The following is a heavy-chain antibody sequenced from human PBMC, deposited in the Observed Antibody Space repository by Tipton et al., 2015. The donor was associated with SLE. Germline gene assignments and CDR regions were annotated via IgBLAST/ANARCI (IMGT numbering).Heavy chain of an antibody. CDR1: GGSITNYY. D-gene: IGHD2-15*01. CDR2: IYTGGYT. Sequence: TLSLTCTVSGGSITNYYWGWVRQPAGKGLEWIGRIYTGGYTKYKPSLESRVSLSVDASKDQFSLRLSSVTAADTAVYYCVVCSPSGCAYFDYWGQGRLVTVSS. J-gene: IGHJ4*02. V-gene: IGHV4-4*07. CDR3: VVCSPSGCAYFDY.